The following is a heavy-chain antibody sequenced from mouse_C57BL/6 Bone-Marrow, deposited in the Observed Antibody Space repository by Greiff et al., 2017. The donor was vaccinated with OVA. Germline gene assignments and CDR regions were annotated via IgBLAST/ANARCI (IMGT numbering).Heavy chain of an antibody. CDR3: ASLVITTVVATRDAMDY. J-gene: IGHJ4*01. V-gene: IGHV2-2*01. D-gene: IGHD1-1*01. CDR1: GFSLTSYG. CDR2: IWSGGST. Sequence: VQLQQSGPGLVQPSQSLSITCTVSGFSLTSYGVHWVRQSPGKGLEWLGVIWSGGSTDYNAAFISRLSISKDNSKSQVFFKMNSLQADDTAIYYCASLVITTVVATRDAMDYWGQGTSVTVSS.